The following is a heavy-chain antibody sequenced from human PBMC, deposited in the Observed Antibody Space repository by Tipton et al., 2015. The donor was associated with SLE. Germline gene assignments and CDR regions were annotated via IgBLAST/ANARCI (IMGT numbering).Heavy chain of an antibody. CDR1: GGSFSGYY. Sequence: LRLSCAVYGGSFSGYYWSWIRQPPGKGLEWIGSIYYSGSTYYRPSLKSRVTISVDTSKNQFSLKLNSLTAADTAVYYCARQDVFFAGRNWGQGTLVTVSS. CDR3: ARQDVFFAGRN. D-gene: IGHD3-3*01. CDR2: IYYSGST. J-gene: IGHJ4*02. V-gene: IGHV4-34*01.